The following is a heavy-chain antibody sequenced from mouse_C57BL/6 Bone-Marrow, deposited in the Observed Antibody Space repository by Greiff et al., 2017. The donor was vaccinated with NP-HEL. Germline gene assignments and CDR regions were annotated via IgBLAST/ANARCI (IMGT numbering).Heavy chain of an antibody. Sequence: VMLKQSGPELVKPGASVKLSCKASGYTFTSYDINWVKQRPGQGLEWIGWIYPRDGSTKYNEKFKGKATLTVDTSSSTAYMELHSLTSEDSAVYFCALRRFAYWGQGTLVTVSA. CDR3: ALRRFAY. CDR2: IYPRDGST. J-gene: IGHJ3*01. CDR1: GYTFTSYD. V-gene: IGHV1-85*01. D-gene: IGHD1-1*01.